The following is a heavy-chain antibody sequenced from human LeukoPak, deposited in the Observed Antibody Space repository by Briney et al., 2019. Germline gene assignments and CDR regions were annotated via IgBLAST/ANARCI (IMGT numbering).Heavy chain of an antibody. CDR3: ARWGGSAYVIF. CDR2: LSSSGSII. Sequence: PGGSLRLSCAASGFTFSEYYMSCIPQAPGKGLEWVSYLSSSGSIIYYADSVKGRFTISRDNAKNSLYLQMNSLRAEDTAVYYCARWGGSAYVIFWGQGTLVTVSS. CDR1: GFTFSEYY. J-gene: IGHJ4*02. D-gene: IGHD5-12*01. V-gene: IGHV3-11*01.